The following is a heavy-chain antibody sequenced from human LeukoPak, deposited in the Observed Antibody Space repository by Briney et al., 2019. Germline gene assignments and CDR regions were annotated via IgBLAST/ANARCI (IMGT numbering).Heavy chain of an antibody. V-gene: IGHV1-2*02. CDR1: GYTFTGYY. J-gene: IGHJ4*02. Sequence: ASVKVSCKASGYTFTGYYMHWVRQAPGQGLEWMGWINPNSGGTNYAQKFQGRVTMTRDTSISTAYMELSRLRSDDTAVYYCARGGTHYYDSSGYYCWGQGTLVTVSS. D-gene: IGHD3-22*01. CDR3: ARGGTHYYDSSGYYC. CDR2: INPNSGGT.